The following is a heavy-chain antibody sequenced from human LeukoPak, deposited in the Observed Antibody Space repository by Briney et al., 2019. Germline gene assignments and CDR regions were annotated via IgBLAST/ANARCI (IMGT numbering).Heavy chain of an antibody. CDR1: GYTLTELS. D-gene: IGHD2-21*02. V-gene: IGHV1-24*01. J-gene: IGHJ4*02. CDR2: FDPEDGET. Sequence: ASVKVSCKVSGYTLTELSMHWVRQAPGKGLEWMGGFDPEDGETICAQKFQGRVTMTEDTSTDTAYMELSSLRSEDTAVYYCATDVTTATPKGFDYWGQGTLVTVSS. CDR3: ATDVTTATPKGFDY.